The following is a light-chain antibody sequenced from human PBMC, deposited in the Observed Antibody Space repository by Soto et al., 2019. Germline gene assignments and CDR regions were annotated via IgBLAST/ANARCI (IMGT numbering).Light chain of an antibody. CDR2: GVN. J-gene: IGLJ3*02. CDR3: SSYTGVSTQV. CDR1: SSDVGGYDY. Sequence: QSALTQPASVSGSPGQSITISCTGTSSDVGGYDYVSWYQQHPGKVPKLIIYGVNSRPSGISYRFSGSKSGNTASLTISGFQAEDEADYYCSSYTGVSTQVFGGGTKLTVL. V-gene: IGLV2-14*01.